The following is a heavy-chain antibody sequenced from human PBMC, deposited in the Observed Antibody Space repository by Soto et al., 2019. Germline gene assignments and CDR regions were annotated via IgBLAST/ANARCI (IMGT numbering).Heavy chain of an antibody. CDR2: ISYDGSNK. V-gene: IGHV3-30*18. CDR3: AKDVGAGDTAIDY. Sequence: QVQLVGSGGGVVQPGRSLRLSCAASGFTFSSYGMHWVRQAPGKGLEWVAVISYDGSNKYYADSVKGRFTISRDNSKNTLYLQMNSLRAEDTAVYYCAKDVGAGDTAIDYWGQGTLVTVSS. D-gene: IGHD5-18*01. CDR1: GFTFSSYG. J-gene: IGHJ4*02.